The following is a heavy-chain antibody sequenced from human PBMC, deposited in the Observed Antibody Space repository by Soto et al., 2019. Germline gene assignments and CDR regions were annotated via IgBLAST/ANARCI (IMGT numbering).Heavy chain of an antibody. CDR2: IYLSGST. Sequence: QVQLQESGPGLVKPSGTLSLTCAVSGGSISSSNWWSWVRQPPGKGLEWIGEIYLSGSTNYNPSLKSRVTISVDKPKNQFALKLSFVTAADTAVYYWARVGYYGSGNYFDYWGQGTLVTVSS. J-gene: IGHJ4*02. D-gene: IGHD3-10*01. CDR1: GGSISSSNW. CDR3: ARVGYYGSGNYFDY. V-gene: IGHV4-4*02.